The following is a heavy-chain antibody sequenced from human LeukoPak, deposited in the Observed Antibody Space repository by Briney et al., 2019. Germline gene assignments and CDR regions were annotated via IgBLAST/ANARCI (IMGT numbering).Heavy chain of an antibody. CDR1: GGSISSGSNY. Sequence: PSETLSLTCTVSGGSISSGSNYWSWIRQPAGTGLEWIGRIYTSGSTNSNPSLKSLATTSDNTSKNQFSLQLSSVTAADTAVYYCARGYCSGGSCYSGRGNWFDPWGRGTLVTVSP. D-gene: IGHD2-15*01. CDR3: ARGYCSGGSCYSGRGNWFDP. J-gene: IGHJ5*02. CDR2: IYTSGST. V-gene: IGHV4-61*02.